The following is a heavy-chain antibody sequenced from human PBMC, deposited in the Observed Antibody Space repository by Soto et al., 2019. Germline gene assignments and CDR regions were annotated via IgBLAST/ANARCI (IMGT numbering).Heavy chain of an antibody. CDR2: INPSGGST. CDR1: GYTFTSYY. J-gene: IGHJ6*03. CDR3: ARDQEPSTLYYDYYYMDV. Sequence: QVQLVQSGAEVKKPGASVTVSCKASGYTFTSYYIHWVRQAPGQGLEWMGIINPSGGSTSYAQKFQGRVTMTRDTSTSTVYMEVGGLRSEDTAVYYCARDQEPSTLYYDYYYMDVWGKGTTVTGSS. V-gene: IGHV1-46*03.